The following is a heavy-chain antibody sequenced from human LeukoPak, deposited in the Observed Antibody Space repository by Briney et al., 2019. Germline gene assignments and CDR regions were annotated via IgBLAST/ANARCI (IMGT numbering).Heavy chain of an antibody. CDR2: IYSGAST. V-gene: IGHV3-53*01. CDR1: GFTVSSNY. CDR3: ARGGVNYWNPRY. D-gene: IGHD1-1*01. J-gene: IGHJ4*02. Sequence: GGSLRLSCAASGFTVSSNYMSWVRQAPGKGLEWVSVIYSGASTYYAHSVEGRFTISRDDSKNTLYLQMNTLRAEDTAVYYCARGGVNYWNPRYWGQGTLVTVSS.